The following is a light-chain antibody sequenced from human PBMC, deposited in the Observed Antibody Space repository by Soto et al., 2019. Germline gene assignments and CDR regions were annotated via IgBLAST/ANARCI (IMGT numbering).Light chain of an antibody. Sequence: QLVLTQSPSASASLGASVKLTCTLSSGHSSYAIAWHQQQPEKGPRYLMKLNNDGSHNKGDGIPDRFSGSSSGAERYLTISSLQSEDEADYYCQTWGTATVVFGGGTQLTVL. CDR2: LNNDGSH. V-gene: IGLV4-69*01. J-gene: IGLJ2*01. CDR3: QTWGTATVV. CDR1: SGHSSYA.